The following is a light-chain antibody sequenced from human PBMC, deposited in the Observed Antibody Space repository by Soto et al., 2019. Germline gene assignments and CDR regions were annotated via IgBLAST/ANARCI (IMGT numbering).Light chain of an antibody. CDR1: QGVGSN. CDR3: QQYGSSRWT. V-gene: IGKV3-15*01. CDR2: DAS. Sequence: IVVTQSPATLSVSPGERVTLSCRASQGVGSNLAWYQQRPGQAPRLLIYDASTRATGIPDRFSGSGSGTEFTLTISSLQSEDFAVYYCQQYGSSRWTFGQGTKVEIK. J-gene: IGKJ1*01.